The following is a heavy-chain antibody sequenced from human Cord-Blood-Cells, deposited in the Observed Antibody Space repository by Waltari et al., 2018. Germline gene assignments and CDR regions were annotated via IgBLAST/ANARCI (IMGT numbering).Heavy chain of an antibody. J-gene: IGHJ4*02. D-gene: IGHD6-6*01. CDR1: GGSFSGYY. V-gene: IGHV4-34*01. CDR3: ASSIAARLFDY. CDR2: INHSGST. Sequence: QVQLQQWGAGLLKPSETLSLPCAVYGGSFSGYYWSWIRQPPGKGLEWIGEINHSGSTNYNPSLKSRVTISVDTSKNQFSLKLSSVTAADTAVYYCASSIAARLFDYWGQGTLVTVSS.